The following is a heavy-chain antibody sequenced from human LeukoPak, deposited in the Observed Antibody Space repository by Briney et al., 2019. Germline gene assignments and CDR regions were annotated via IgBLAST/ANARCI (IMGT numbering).Heavy chain of an antibody. J-gene: IGHJ4*02. Sequence: SSETLSLTCTVSGGSISSGGYYWSWIRQPPGKGLEWIGYIYHSGSTYYNPSLKSRVTISVDRSKNQFSLKLSSVTAADTAVYYCARGQRTPSMVRGFDRLYWGQGTLVTVSS. CDR3: ARGQRTPSMVRGFDRLY. D-gene: IGHD3-10*01. V-gene: IGHV4-30-2*01. CDR2: IYHSGST. CDR1: GGSISSGGYY.